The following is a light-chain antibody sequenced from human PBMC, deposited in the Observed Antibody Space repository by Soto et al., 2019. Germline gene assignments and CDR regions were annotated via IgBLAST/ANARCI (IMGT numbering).Light chain of an antibody. CDR3: SSYAGSYTYV. CDR1: SSDVGIYEY. CDR2: DVS. V-gene: IGLV2-11*01. J-gene: IGLJ1*01. Sequence: SVLTQPRAVSGSPGQSVTISCTGTSSDVGIYEYVSWYQQHPGKAPKLILYDVSKWPSGVPRRFSGSKSGNTASLTISGLQAEDEADYYCSSYAGSYTYVFGSGTKLTVL.